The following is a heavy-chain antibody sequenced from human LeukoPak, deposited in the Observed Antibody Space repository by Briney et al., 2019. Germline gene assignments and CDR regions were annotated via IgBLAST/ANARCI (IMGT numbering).Heavy chain of an antibody. CDR1: GYSFTSYW. Sequence: GESLKISCKGSGYSFTSYWIGWVRQLPGKGLEWMGTIYPGDSDTRYSPSSLGQVTISADKSISTAYLQWSSLKASDTAMYYCARHRAVITGPDYWGQGTLVTVSS. D-gene: IGHD3-22*01. CDR2: IYPGDSDT. J-gene: IGHJ4*02. V-gene: IGHV5-51*01. CDR3: ARHRAVITGPDY.